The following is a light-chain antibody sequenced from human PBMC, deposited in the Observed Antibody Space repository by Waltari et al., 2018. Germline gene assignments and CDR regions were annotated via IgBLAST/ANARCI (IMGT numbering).Light chain of an antibody. V-gene: IGKV4-1*01. CDR2: WAS. J-gene: IGKJ1*01. Sequence: DIVMTQSPDSLAVSLGERDSINCKSSQSVLYNSNNKNYLAWYQQKPGQPPKLLIYWASTRQSGVPDRFSGGGSGTDFTLTISSLQAEDVAVYYCQQYYSSPRTFGQGTKVEIK. CDR1: QSVLYNSNNKNY. CDR3: QQYYSSPRT.